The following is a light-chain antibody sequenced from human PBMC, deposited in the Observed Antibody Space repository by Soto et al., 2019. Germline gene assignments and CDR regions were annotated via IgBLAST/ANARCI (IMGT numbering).Light chain of an antibody. CDR1: QGISNY. CDR2: GAS. Sequence: IQTTQCPSSLSASVGARVTITCRASQGISNYLAWYQQRPGKVPKLLIYGASTLQSGVPSRFSGSGSVTDFTLTISSLQPDDFATYYCQHYNSYSEAFGQGTKVDNK. CDR3: QHYNSYSEA. J-gene: IGKJ1*01. V-gene: IGKV1-27*01.